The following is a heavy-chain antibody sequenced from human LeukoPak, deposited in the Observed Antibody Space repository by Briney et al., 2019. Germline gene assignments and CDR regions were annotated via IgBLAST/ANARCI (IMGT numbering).Heavy chain of an antibody. J-gene: IGHJ4*02. D-gene: IGHD6-13*01. V-gene: IGHV3-43*02. CDR1: GFILGDYV. Sequence: PGGSLRLSCAASGFILGDYVMHWVRQTPGKRPEWVSLITGDSSIRYYADSVKGRFTISRDNRENSLHLQMNSLKPEDTALYHCTKDRAAVPIHYFDSWGQGALVTVAS. CDR3: TKDRAAVPIHYFDS. CDR2: ITGDSSIR.